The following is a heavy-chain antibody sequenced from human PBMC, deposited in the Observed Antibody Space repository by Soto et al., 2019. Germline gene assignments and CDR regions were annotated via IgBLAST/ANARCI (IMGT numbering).Heavy chain of an antibody. Sequence: GESLKISCKGSGYSFTSYWIGWVRQMPGKGLEWMGIIYPGVSDTRYSPSFQGQVTISADKSISTAYLQWSSLKASDTAMYYCARRNPHYDFWSGHPGGMDVWGQGTTVTVSS. V-gene: IGHV5-51*01. J-gene: IGHJ6*02. CDR1: GYSFTSYW. CDR2: IYPGVSDT. D-gene: IGHD3-3*01. CDR3: ARRNPHYDFWSGHPGGMDV.